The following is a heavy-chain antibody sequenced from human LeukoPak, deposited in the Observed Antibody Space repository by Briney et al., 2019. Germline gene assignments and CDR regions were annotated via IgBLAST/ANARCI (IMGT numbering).Heavy chain of an antibody. Sequence: GASVKVSCKTSGYTFTVHYMHWVRQATGQGLEWMGWMNPNSGNTGYAQKFQGRVTMTRNTSISTAYMELSSLRSEDTAVYYCARGGSGSYYNGDDYWGQGTLVTVSS. CDR1: GYTFTVHY. CDR3: ARGGSGSYYNGDDY. CDR2: MNPNSGNT. V-gene: IGHV1-8*02. D-gene: IGHD3-10*01. J-gene: IGHJ4*02.